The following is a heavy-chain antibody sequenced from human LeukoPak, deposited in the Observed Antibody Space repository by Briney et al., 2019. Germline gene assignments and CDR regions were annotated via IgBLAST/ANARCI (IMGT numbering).Heavy chain of an antibody. CDR3: ARTRTRYRSGWYEGNWFDP. CDR2: INYSGST. Sequence: SGTLSLTCAVYGGSFSGYYWSWIRQPPGKGLEWIGSINYSGSTYFNPSLKSRVTISLDTSKNQFSLKLSSVTAADTAVYYCARTRTRYRSGWYEGNWFDPWGQGTLVTVSS. CDR1: GGSFSGYY. D-gene: IGHD6-19*01. V-gene: IGHV4-34*01. J-gene: IGHJ5*02.